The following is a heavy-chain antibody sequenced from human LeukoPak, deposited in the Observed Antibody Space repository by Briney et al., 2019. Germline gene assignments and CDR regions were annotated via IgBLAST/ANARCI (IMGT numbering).Heavy chain of an antibody. CDR1: GYTFTSYA. CDR2: ISAYNGNT. J-gene: IGHJ5*02. Sequence: ASVKVSCKASGYTFTSYAISWVRQAPGQGLEWMGWISAYNGNTNYAQKLQGRVTMTTDTSTSTAYMELRSLRSDDTAVYYCARADIAAAGNWFDPWGQGTLVTVSS. V-gene: IGHV1-18*01. CDR3: ARADIAAAGNWFDP. D-gene: IGHD6-13*01.